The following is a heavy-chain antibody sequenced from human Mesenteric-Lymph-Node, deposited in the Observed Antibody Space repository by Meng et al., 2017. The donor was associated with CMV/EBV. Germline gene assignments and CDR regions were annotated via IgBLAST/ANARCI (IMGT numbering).Heavy chain of an antibody. CDR1: VFTFSHYA. CDR3: ARGRGSGGWYLDY. Sequence: AAVFTFSHYAMHWVRQAPGKGLEWVAIIWYDGSSKYYADSVKDRFTISRDNSKNTLSLQMNSLRAEDTAVYYCARGRGSGGWYLDYWGQGTLVTVSS. J-gene: IGHJ4*02. CDR2: IWYDGSSK. D-gene: IGHD6-19*01. V-gene: IGHV3-33*01.